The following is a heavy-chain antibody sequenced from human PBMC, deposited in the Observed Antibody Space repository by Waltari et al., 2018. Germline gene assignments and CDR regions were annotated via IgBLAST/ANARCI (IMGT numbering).Heavy chain of an antibody. Sequence: QVQLQESGPGLVKPSQTLSLTCTVSGGSISSGSYYCSWIRQPAGKGLEWIGRIYTSGSTNYNPSLKSRVTISVDTSKNQFSLKLSSVTAADTAVYYCARGVVRGVIIADYWGQGTLVTVSS. J-gene: IGHJ4*02. CDR1: GGSISSGSYY. D-gene: IGHD3-10*01. CDR2: IYTSGST. V-gene: IGHV4-61*02. CDR3: ARGVVRGVIIADY.